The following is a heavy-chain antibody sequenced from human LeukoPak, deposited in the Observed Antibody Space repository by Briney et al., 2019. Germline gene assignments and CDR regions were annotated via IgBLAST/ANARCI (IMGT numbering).Heavy chain of an antibody. J-gene: IGHJ4*02. CDR3: AREEERAAYFDY. Sequence: PSETLSLTCAVYGGSISGYYWSWIRQPRGKGLEWIGEINHSGSTNYNPSLKSRVTISVDTSKNQFSLKLSSVTAADTAVYYCAREEERAAYFDYWGQGTLVTVSS. CDR2: INHSGST. CDR1: GGSISGYY. D-gene: IGHD2-15*01. V-gene: IGHV4-34*01.